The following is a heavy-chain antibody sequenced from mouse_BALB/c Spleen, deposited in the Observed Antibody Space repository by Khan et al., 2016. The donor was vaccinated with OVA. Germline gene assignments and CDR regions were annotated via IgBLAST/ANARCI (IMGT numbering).Heavy chain of an antibody. CDR3: ARRGYDYGRGALFAY. J-gene: IGHJ3*01. CDR1: GFSLTNYS. CDR2: IWRAGST. D-gene: IGHD2-4*01. Sequence: QVQLKESGPGLVQPSQSLSITCTVSGFSLTNYSVHWVRQSPGKGLEWLGVIWRAGSTHKYAAFISRLTIRKDESRSQVFFKMISLQPNDTVIYYCARRGYDYGRGALFAYWGQGTLVTVSA. V-gene: IGHV2-2*02.